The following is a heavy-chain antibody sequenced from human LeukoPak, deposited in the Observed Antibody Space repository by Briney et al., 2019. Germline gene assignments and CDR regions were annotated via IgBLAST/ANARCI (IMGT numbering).Heavy chain of an antibody. V-gene: IGHV1-69*02. D-gene: IGHD2-2*01. CDR1: GGTFSSYT. CDR3: ARARCSSTSCYQSYYYYGMDV. CDR2: IIPILGIA. Sequence: SVKVSCKASGGTFSSYTISWVRQAPGQGLEWMGRIIPILGIANYAQKFQGRVTITADKSTSTAYMELSSLRSEDTAVHYCARARCSSTSCYQSYYYYGMDVWGQGTTVTVSS. J-gene: IGHJ6*02.